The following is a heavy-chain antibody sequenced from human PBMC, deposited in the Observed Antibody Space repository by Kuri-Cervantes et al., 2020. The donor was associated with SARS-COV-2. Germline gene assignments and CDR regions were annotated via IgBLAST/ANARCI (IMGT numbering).Heavy chain of an antibody. CDR3: ARDHTVTQYYYYGMDV. J-gene: IGHJ6*02. CDR2: IYSGGST. D-gene: IGHD4-17*01. CDR1: GFTVSSNY. V-gene: IGHV3-53*01. Sequence: GESLKISCAASGFTVSSNYMSWVRQAPGKGLEWVSVIYSGGSTYYADSVKGRFTISRDNSKNTLYLQMNSLRAADTAVYYCARDHTVTQYYYYGMDVWGQGTTVTASS.